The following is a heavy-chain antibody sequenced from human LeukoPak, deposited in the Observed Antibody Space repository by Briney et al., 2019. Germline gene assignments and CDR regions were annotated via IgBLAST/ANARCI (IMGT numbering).Heavy chain of an antibody. CDR2: ISSSSSYI. CDR1: GFTFSSYS. Sequence: GGSLRLSCAASGFTFSSYSMNWVRQAPGKGLEWVSSISSSSSYIYYADSVKGRFTISRDNAKNSLYLQTNSLRAEDTAVYYCARPTYGDYEPFFDYWGQGTLVTVSS. V-gene: IGHV3-21*01. D-gene: IGHD4-17*01. CDR3: ARPTYGDYEPFFDY. J-gene: IGHJ4*02.